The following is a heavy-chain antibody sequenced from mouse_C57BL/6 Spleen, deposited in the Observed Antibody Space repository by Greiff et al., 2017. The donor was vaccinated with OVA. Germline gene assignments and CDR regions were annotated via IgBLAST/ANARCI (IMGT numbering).Heavy chain of an antibody. J-gene: IGHJ3*01. CDR2: IHPSDSDT. Sequence: QVQLQQPGAELVKPGASVKVSRKASGYTFTSYWMHWVKQRPGQGLEWIGRIHPSDSDTNYNQKFKGKATLTVDKSSSTAYMQLSSLTSEDSAVYYCATLYYSNYAWFAYWGQGTLVTVSA. V-gene: IGHV1-74*01. CDR3: ATLYYSNYAWFAY. D-gene: IGHD2-5*01. CDR1: GYTFTSYW.